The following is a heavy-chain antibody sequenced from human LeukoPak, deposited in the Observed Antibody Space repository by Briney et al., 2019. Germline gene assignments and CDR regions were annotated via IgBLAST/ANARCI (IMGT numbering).Heavy chain of an antibody. CDR1: GGSLSSYY. D-gene: IGHD2-8*01. CDR3: ARESLGYCTNGVCYMSSLYGMDV. V-gene: IGHV4-59*01. Sequence: PSETLSLTCTVSGGSLSSYYWSWIRQPPGKGLEWIGYIYYSGSTNYNPSLTSRVTISVDTSKNQFSLKLSSVTAADTAVYYCARESLGYCTNGVCYMSSLYGMDVWGQGTTVTVSS. CDR2: IYYSGST. J-gene: IGHJ6*02.